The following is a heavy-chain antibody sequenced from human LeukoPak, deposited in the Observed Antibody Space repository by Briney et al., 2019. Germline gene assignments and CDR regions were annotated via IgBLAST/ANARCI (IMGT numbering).Heavy chain of an antibody. D-gene: IGHD2-15*01. CDR3: ATSPLLDYYFDY. CDR1: GYTFTGYY. Sequence: ASVKVSCKASGYTFTGYYMHWVRQAPGQGLEWMGWINPTSGVTNYAQKFQGRVTMTRDTSISTAYMELSRLRSEDTAVYYCATSPLLDYYFDYWGQGTLVTVSS. CDR2: INPTSGVT. V-gene: IGHV1-2*02. J-gene: IGHJ4*02.